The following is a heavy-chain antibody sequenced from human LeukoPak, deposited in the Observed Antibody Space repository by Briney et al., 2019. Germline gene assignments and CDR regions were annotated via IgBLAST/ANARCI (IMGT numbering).Heavy chain of an antibody. V-gene: IGHV3-64*01. Sequence: GGSLRLSCAASGFTFSSYAMHWVRQAPGKGLEYVSAISSNGGSTNSANSVKGRFTISRDNSKNTLYLQMGSLRAEDMAVYYCAKKNVVVPAAYEYWGQGTLVTVSS. J-gene: IGHJ4*02. CDR3: AKKNVVVPAAYEY. D-gene: IGHD2-2*01. CDR1: GFTFSSYA. CDR2: ISSNGGST.